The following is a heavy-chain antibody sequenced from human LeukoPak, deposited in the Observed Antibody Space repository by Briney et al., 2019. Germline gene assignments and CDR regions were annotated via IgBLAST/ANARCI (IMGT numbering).Heavy chain of an antibody. D-gene: IGHD3-22*01. V-gene: IGHV3-20*04. CDR3: ARDFHYDSSGYPLPFDY. J-gene: IGHJ4*02. CDR1: GFTFDDYG. CDR2: INWNGGNT. Sequence: GGSLRLSCAASGFTFDDYGMSWVRQAPGKGLEWVSGINWNGGNTGYADSVKGRFTISRDNAKNSLYLQMNSLRAEDTALYYCARDFHYDSSGYPLPFDYWGQGTLVTVSS.